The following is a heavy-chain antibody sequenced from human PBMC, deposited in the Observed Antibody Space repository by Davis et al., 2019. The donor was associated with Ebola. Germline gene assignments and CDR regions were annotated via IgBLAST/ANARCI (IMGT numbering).Heavy chain of an antibody. Sequence: GESLKISCAASGFTFSSYEMNWVRQAPRKGLEWVSYISNSGTTIFYSDSVKGRFTVSRDNAKNSLYLQMNSLRAEDTAVYYCARGLNSAGLGADLDYWGQGTLVTVSS. D-gene: IGHD1-26*01. CDR2: ISNSGTTI. V-gene: IGHV3-48*03. CDR3: ARGLNSAGLGADLDY. CDR1: GFTFSSYE. J-gene: IGHJ4*02.